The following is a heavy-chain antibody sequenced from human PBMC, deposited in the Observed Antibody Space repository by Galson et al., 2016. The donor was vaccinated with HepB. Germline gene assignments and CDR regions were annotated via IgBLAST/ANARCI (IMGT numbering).Heavy chain of an antibody. CDR1: GGSISIGGYY. CDR3: ARGGRKGLWGYYFDY. Sequence: TLSLTCTVSGGSISIGGYYWSWIRQHPGKSLEWIGYIYHSGKTDYNPSLKSRVAISVDTSKKQFSLKVTSLTAADTAVYFCARGGRKGLWGYYFDYWGQGTLVTVSS. V-gene: IGHV4-31*03. D-gene: IGHD5-18*01. CDR2: IYHSGKT. J-gene: IGHJ4*02.